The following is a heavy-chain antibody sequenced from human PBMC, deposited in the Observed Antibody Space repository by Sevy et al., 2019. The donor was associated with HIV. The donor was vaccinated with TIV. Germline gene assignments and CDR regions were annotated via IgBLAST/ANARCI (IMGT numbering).Heavy chain of an antibody. Sequence: ASVKVSCKASGGTFSTYGISWVRQAPGQGPEWMGGIIPILGTVNYAQKFQGRVTITADEFTKTAYMELSSLRSEDTAVYYCARGGGNGWYYFDYWGQETLVTVSS. CDR3: ARGGGNGWYYFDY. J-gene: IGHJ4*02. CDR2: IIPILGTV. D-gene: IGHD6-19*01. CDR1: GGTFSTYG. V-gene: IGHV1-69*13.